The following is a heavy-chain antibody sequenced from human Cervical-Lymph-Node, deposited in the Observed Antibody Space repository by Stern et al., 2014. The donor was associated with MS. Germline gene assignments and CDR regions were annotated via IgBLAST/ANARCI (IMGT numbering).Heavy chain of an antibody. CDR1: GFTFSSYG. CDR2: IWHDGSNK. CDR3: PRDQWGSSSGVDV. V-gene: IGHV3-33*01. J-gene: IGHJ6*02. Sequence: VQLVESGGGVVQPGRSLRLSCAASGFTFSSYGMHWVRQAPGKGLEWVAVIWHDGSNKYYADSLKGRFIISRDNSKNTLYLQMNSLRAEDTAVYYCPRDQWGSSSGVDVWGQGTTVTLSS. D-gene: IGHD6-6*01.